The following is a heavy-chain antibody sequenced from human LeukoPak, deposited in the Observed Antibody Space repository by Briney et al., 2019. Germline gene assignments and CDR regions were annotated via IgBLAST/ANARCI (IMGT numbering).Heavy chain of an antibody. D-gene: IGHD2-15*01. V-gene: IGHV1-69*06. CDR2: IIPIFGTA. J-gene: IGHJ5*02. CDR3: ATDPSGYCSGGSCYSWFDP. Sequence: ASVKVSCKASGGAFSSYVISWVRQAPGQGLEWMGGIIPIFGTADYAQKFQGRLTITADKSTSTAYMELSSLRSEDTAVYYCATDPSGYCSGGSCYSWFDPWGQGTLVTVSS. CDR1: GGAFSSYV.